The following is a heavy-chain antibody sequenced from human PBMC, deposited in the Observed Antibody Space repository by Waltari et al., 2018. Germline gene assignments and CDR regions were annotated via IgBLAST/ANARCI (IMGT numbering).Heavy chain of an antibody. CDR3: ARGTGDTAMVRGCWFDP. CDR2: INHSGST. CDR1: GGSFSGYY. J-gene: IGHJ5*02. D-gene: IGHD5-18*01. V-gene: IGHV4-34*01. Sequence: QVQLQQWGAGLLKPSETLSLTCAVYGGSFSGYYWSWIRQPPGKGLEWIGEINHSGSTNYNPALKSRVTTSVDTSKNQFSLRLSSVTAADTAVYYCARGTGDTAMVRGCWFDPWGQGTLVTVSS.